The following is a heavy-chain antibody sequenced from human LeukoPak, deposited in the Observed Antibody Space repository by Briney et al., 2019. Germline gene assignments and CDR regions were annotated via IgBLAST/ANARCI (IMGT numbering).Heavy chain of an antibody. Sequence: SETLSLTCTVSGGSISTYYWSWIRQPPGKGLEWIGYIYYSGSTNCNPSLKSRVTISADTSKNQFSLNLSSVTAADTAVYYCARGTNVGLYFDYWGQGTLVTVSS. CDR2: IYYSGST. D-gene: IGHD1-26*01. J-gene: IGHJ4*02. CDR3: ARGTNVGLYFDY. CDR1: GGSISTYY. V-gene: IGHV4-59*01.